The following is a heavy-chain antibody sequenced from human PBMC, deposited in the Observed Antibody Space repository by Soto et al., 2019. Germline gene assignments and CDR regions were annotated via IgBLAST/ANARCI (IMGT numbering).Heavy chain of an antibody. CDR3: ARDGSGFEWFDP. J-gene: IGHJ5*02. CDR2: ISPHNGNT. V-gene: IGHV1-18*01. Sequence: QVQLVQSGAEVKKPGASVKVSCKASGYTFTSYGISWVRQAPGQGLEWMGWISPHNGNTNYAQKLQGRLTMTTDTSTSRAYRELRSLRSDDAAVYYCARDGSGFEWFDPWGQGTLVTVSS. D-gene: IGHD3-10*01. CDR1: GYTFTSYG.